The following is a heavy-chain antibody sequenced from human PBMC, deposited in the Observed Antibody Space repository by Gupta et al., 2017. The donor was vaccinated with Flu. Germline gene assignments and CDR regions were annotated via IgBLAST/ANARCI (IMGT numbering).Heavy chain of an antibody. V-gene: IGHV3-33*01. D-gene: IGHD6-6*01. CDR1: GFTFSSYG. CDR2: IRFDGSFT. Sequence: QAQLVESGGGVVQPGRSLRLSCAASGFTFSSYGMHWVRQAPGKGLEWVAVIRFDGSFTYYDDSVKGRFTISRDNYKSTLYLQMNSLRAEDTAVYYCARDSEYSSSSARGKTSYYYYGMEVWGQGTTVSVSS. CDR3: ARDSEYSSSSARGKTSYYYYGMEV. J-gene: IGHJ6*02.